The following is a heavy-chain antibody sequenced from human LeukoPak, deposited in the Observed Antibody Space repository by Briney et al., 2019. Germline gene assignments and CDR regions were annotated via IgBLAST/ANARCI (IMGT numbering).Heavy chain of an antibody. CDR1: GDSISSYY. J-gene: IGHJ4*02. CDR3: ARDRSGSSGYYSSFDY. Sequence: PSETLSLTCNVSGDSISSYYWSWIRQPAGKGLEWIGRPCTSGSTNHNPSLKSRITMSVDTSKNQFSLKLSSVTAADTAVYYCARDRSGSSGYYSSFDYWGQGILVTVSS. CDR2: PCTSGST. V-gene: IGHV4-4*07. D-gene: IGHD3-22*01.